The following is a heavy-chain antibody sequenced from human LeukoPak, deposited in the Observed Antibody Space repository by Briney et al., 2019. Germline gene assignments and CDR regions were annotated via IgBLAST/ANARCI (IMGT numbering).Heavy chain of an antibody. Sequence: GGSLRLSCTASGFTFSSYWMHWVRQAPGKGLVWVSRINSVVNSTSYADSVKGRFTISRDNAKNTLYLQMNSLRVEDTAVYYCVRPWGSGWYFFDYWGQGTLVTVSS. CDR3: VRPWGSGWYFFDY. V-gene: IGHV3-74*01. J-gene: IGHJ4*02. CDR2: INSVVNST. D-gene: IGHD6-19*01. CDR1: GFTFSSYW.